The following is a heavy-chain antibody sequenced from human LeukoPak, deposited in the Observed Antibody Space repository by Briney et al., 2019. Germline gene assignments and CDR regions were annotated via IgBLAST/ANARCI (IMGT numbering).Heavy chain of an antibody. V-gene: IGHV3-53*01. Sequence: PGGSLRLSCAASGFTVSSNYMSWVRQAPGKGLEWVSVIYSGGSTYYADSVKGRFTISRDNSKNTLYLQMNSLRAEDTAVYYCANIRKDIVVVPAAIPDDYWGQGTLVTVSS. CDR3: ANIRKDIVVVPAAIPDDY. J-gene: IGHJ4*02. CDR1: GFTVSSNY. D-gene: IGHD2-2*02. CDR2: IYSGGST.